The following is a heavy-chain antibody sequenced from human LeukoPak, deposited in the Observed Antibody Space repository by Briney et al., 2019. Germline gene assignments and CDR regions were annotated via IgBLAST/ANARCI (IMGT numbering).Heavy chain of an antibody. Sequence: ASVKVSCKASGYTFTSYGISWVRQAPGQGLEWMGWISAYNGNTNYAQKLQGRVTMTTDTSTSTAYMELRSLRSDDTAVYYCARVLLWFGELLSAFDIWGQGTMVTVSS. CDR1: GYTFTSYG. CDR2: ISAYNGNT. V-gene: IGHV1-18*01. J-gene: IGHJ3*02. CDR3: ARVLLWFGELLSAFDI. D-gene: IGHD3-10*01.